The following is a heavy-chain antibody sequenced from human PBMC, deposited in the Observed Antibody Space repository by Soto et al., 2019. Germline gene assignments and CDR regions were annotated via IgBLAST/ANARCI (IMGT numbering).Heavy chain of an antibody. J-gene: IGHJ5*02. CDR1: GGSVSSGNYY. V-gene: IGHV4-61*01. D-gene: IGHD3-10*01. CDR2: IYYSGST. Sequence: PSETLSLTCTVSGGSVSSGNYYWSWIRQPPGKGLEWIGYIYYSGSTNYNPSLKSRVTISVDTSKNQFSLKLTSVTAADTAVYYCARVGSGIRNWFDPWGQGTLVTVSS. CDR3: ARVGSGIRNWFDP.